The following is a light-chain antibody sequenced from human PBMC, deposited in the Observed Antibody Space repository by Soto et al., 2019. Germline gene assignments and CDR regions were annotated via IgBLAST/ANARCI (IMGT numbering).Light chain of an antibody. V-gene: IGKV3-20*01. CDR3: QQYEA. Sequence: EIVLTQSPGTLSLSPGERATLSCRASQSVSSSYFAWYQQKPGPAPRLLIYGASRRAAGIPDRFSGSGSGTDFTLTISRLEPEDFAVYYCQQYEAFGQGTKLEIK. CDR2: GAS. J-gene: IGKJ2*01. CDR1: QSVSSSY.